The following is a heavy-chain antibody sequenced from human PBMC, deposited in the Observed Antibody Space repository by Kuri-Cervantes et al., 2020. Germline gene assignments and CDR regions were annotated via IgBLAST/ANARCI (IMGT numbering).Heavy chain of an antibody. Sequence: GESLKISCAASGFTFSSYWMSWVRQAPGKGLEWVANIRQDGNEKNYVDSVKGRFTISRDKAKNSLYLQMNSLKAEDTAVYYCARDRRNFYGSRIFDSWGQGTQVTVSS. CDR2: IRQDGNEK. V-gene: IGHV3-7*01. J-gene: IGHJ4*02. CDR1: GFTFSSYW. D-gene: IGHD3-22*01. CDR3: ARDRRNFYGSRIFDS.